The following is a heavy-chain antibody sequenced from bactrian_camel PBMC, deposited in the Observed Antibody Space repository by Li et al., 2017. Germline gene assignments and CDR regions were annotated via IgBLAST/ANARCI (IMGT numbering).Heavy chain of an antibody. CDR2: IDSDGDT. J-gene: IGHJ4*01. CDR1: GRRGNNYS. V-gene: IGHV3S53*01. D-gene: IGHD1*01. Sequence: HVQLVESGGESVQPGGSLRLSCYVSGRRGNNYSMAWFRQAPGKEREGVAAIDSDGDTQYADSVKGRFTISLDTAKTTLYLQMINLKPEDTGVYYCAADLRSRSGSLCTSDLRYADVAFRRSDFGIPGQGTQVTVS.